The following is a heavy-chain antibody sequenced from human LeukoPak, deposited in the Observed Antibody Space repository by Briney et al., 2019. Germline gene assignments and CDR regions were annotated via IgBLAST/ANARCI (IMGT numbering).Heavy chain of an antibody. D-gene: IGHD6-6*01. J-gene: IGHJ3*02. CDR1: GFTFDDYG. CDR3: ARDRRIFNDAFDI. V-gene: IGHV3-20*04. CDR2: INWSGGST. Sequence: GGSLRLSCAASGFTFDDYGMSWVRQAPGKGLEWVSGINWSGGSTGYTDSVKGRFTISRDNAKNSLYLQMNSLRAEDTAVYYCARDRRIFNDAFDIWGQGTMVTVSS.